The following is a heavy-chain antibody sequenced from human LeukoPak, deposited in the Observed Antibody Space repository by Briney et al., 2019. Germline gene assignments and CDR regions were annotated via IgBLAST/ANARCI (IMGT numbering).Heavy chain of an antibody. CDR2: ISYSGST. Sequence: PSETLSLTCTVSGGSFSSGTYYWGWIRQPPGKGLEWIGSISYSGSTYYIPSLQSRVTISVDTSKNQFSLKLGSVTAADTAVYYCARHRESSGYSPFDYWGQGTLVTVSS. D-gene: IGHD3-22*01. CDR1: GGSFSSGTYY. V-gene: IGHV4-39*01. J-gene: IGHJ4*02. CDR3: ARHRESSGYSPFDY.